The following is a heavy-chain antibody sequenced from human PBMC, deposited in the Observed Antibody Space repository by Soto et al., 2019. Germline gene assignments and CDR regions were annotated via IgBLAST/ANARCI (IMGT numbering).Heavy chain of an antibody. CDR3: VKGGWLVN. CDR1: GFTFSKFE. Sequence: GGSLRLSCTASGFTFSKFEMTWARQASGKGLEWVSFISVSGGETHYADSVKGRFTISRDNSKNTLYLQMNSLRAEDMAVYYCVKGGWLVNWGQGPLVTVSS. J-gene: IGHJ4*02. V-gene: IGHV3-23*01. CDR2: ISVSGGET. D-gene: IGHD6-19*01.